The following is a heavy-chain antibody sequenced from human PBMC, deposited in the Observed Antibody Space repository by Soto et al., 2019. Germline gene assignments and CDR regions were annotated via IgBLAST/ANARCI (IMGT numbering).Heavy chain of an antibody. CDR1: GSTFRSYA. CDR2: IIPIFGKA. Sequence: SVKVSCEDSGSTFRSYAIRWGRQAPGQGVEWVGGIIPIFGKANYAQKFPGRVTNTADETTSTANLEPSTPRSEDTAGYYCARVTSSGWYFPAYDYYGMDGWGQETTVTVSS. V-gene: IGHV1-69*13. CDR3: ARVTSSGWYFPAYDYYGMDG. J-gene: IGHJ6*02. D-gene: IGHD6-19*01.